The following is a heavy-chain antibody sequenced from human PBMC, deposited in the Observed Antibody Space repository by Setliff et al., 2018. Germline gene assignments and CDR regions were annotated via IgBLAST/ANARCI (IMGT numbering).Heavy chain of an antibody. CDR1: GDSISSGDYF. V-gene: IGHV4-30-4*08. CDR2: IYHSGSA. J-gene: IGHJ3*01. D-gene: IGHD1-26*01. CDR3: AREVGTSTSSDAFDV. Sequence: SETLSLPCTVSGDSISSGDYFWSWIRQPPGKGLEWIAYIYHSGSAYYNPSLKSRVTMSVDTSKNQFSLHLTPVTAADTAVYYCAREVGTSTSSDAFDVWGQGMRVTVSS.